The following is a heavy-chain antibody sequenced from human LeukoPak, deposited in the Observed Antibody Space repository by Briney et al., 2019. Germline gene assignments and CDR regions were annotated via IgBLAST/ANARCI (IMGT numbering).Heavy chain of an antibody. Sequence: ASVKVSCKASGYTFTGYYMHWVRQAPGQGLEWMGWINPNSGGTDYAQKFQGRVTMTRDTSISTAYMELSRLRSDDTAVYYCARGNHGFGGTHFDYWGQGTLVTVSS. V-gene: IGHV1-2*02. CDR2: INPNSGGT. J-gene: IGHJ4*02. CDR3: ARGNHGFGGTHFDY. CDR1: GYTFTGYY. D-gene: IGHD3-10*01.